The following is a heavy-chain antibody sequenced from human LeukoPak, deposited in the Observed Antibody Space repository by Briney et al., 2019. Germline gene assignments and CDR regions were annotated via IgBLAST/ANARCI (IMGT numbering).Heavy chain of an antibody. CDR1: GGSFSGYY. D-gene: IGHD6-19*01. J-gene: IGHJ5*02. V-gene: IGHV4-34*01. CDR3: ASQAVAGTWNWFDP. CDR2: INHSGST. Sequence: PSETLSLTCAVYGGSFSGYYWSWIRQPPGKGLEWIGEINHSGSTNYNPSLKSRVTISVDTSKNQFSLKLSSVTAADTAVYYCASQAVAGTWNWFDPWGQGTLVTVSS.